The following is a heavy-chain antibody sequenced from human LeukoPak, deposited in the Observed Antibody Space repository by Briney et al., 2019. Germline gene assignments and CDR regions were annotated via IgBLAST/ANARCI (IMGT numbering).Heavy chain of an antibody. D-gene: IGHD6-13*01. V-gene: IGHV4-59*01. Sequence: SETLSLTCTVSGGSISSYYWSWIRQPPGKGLEWVGYIYYSGSTNYNPSLKSRVTISVDTSKNQFSLKLSSVTAADMAVYYCARSKSALQLVRNYYYYYGMDVWGQGTTVTVSS. CDR1: GGSISSYY. CDR2: IYYSGST. CDR3: ARSKSALQLVRNYYYYYGMDV. J-gene: IGHJ6*02.